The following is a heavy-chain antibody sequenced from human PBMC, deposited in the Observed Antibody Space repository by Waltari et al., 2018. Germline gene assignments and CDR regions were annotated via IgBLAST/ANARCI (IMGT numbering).Heavy chain of an antibody. CDR1: GFTFDDYA. CDR2: INWNGGST. V-gene: IGHV3-20*04. CDR3: AAAAGRAEYFQH. Sequence: EVQLVESGGGVVRPGGSLRLSCAASGFTFDDYAMSWVRQAPGKGLEWVSGINWNGGSTGDADSVKGRFTISRDNAKNSLYLQMNSLRAEDTALYYCAAAAGRAEYFQHWGQGTLVTVSS. D-gene: IGHD6-13*01. J-gene: IGHJ1*01.